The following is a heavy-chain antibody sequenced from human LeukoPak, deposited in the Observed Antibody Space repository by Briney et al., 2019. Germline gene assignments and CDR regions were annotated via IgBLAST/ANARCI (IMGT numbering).Heavy chain of an antibody. CDR3: ARVRAFYPNDAFDI. Sequence: GGSLRLSCAASGFTFSSYWMHWVRQAPGKDLVWVSHINRDGSSTSYADSVKGRFTISRDNAKNTLYLQMNSLRAEDTAVYYCARVRAFYPNDAFDIWGQGTMVTVSS. J-gene: IGHJ3*02. D-gene: IGHD2/OR15-2a*01. V-gene: IGHV3-74*01. CDR1: GFTFSSYW. CDR2: INRDGSST.